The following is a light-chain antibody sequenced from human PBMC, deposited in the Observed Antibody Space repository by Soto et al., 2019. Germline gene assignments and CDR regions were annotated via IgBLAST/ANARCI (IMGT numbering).Light chain of an antibody. J-gene: IGKJ1*01. V-gene: IGKV3-20*01. CDR3: QKYDSSPRT. CDR1: QSVNINY. Sequence: EIVLTQSPGTLSLSPGERATLSCRASQSVNINYLAWYQQKPGQGPRLLMYGASSRATGIPDSFSGSGSGTDFHLTISRLEPEDFAVYSCQKYDSSPRTFGQGTKVAIK. CDR2: GAS.